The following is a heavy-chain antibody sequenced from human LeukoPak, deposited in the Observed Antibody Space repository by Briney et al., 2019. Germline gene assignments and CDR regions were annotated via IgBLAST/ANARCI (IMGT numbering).Heavy chain of an antibody. CDR2: ISAYNGNT. J-gene: IGHJ4*02. Sequence: ASVKVSCKASGCTFTSYGISWVRQAPGQGREWMGWISAYNGNTNYAQKLQGRVTIPTDTSTSTAPIVLSTLRSDDPALYYFARGDHDYGDFWGQGTLVSVSS. CDR3: ARGDHDYGDF. CDR1: GCTFTSYG. V-gene: IGHV1-18*01.